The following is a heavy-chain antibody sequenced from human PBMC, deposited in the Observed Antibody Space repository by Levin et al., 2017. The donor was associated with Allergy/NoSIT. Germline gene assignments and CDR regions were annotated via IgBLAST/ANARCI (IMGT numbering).Heavy chain of an antibody. Sequence: AGESLKISCKGSGYSFTSYWIGWVRQMPGKGLEWMGIIYPGDSDTRYSPSFQGQVTISADKSISTAYLQWSSLKASDTAMYYCARHQKTARLGYGMDVWGQGTTVTVSS. J-gene: IGHJ6*02. CDR2: IYPGDSDT. D-gene: IGHD3-16*01. CDR1: GYSFTSYW. CDR3: ARHQKTARLGYGMDV. V-gene: IGHV5-51*01.